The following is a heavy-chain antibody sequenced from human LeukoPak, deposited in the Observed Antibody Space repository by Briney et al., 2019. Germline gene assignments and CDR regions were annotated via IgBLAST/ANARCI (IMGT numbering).Heavy chain of an antibody. D-gene: IGHD1-26*01. J-gene: IGHJ4*02. V-gene: IGHV3-53*01. CDR3: ARDGGSYRRYFDY. CDR2: IYSGGST. Sequence: PGGSLRLSCAASGFTVSSNYMSWVRQAPGKGLEWVSVIYSGGSTYYADSVKGRFTISRDNAKSSLYLQMNSLRAEDTAVYYCARDGGSYRRYFDYWGQGTLVTVSS. CDR1: GFTVSSNY.